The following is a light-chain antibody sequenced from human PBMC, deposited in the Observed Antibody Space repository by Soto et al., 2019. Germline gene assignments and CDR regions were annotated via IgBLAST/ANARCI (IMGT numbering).Light chain of an antibody. CDR2: DAS. J-gene: IGKJ1*01. CDR3: QHYGGMWA. V-gene: IGKV1-5*01. Sequence: DIHMTQSPSSLSVSVGDRVTITCRTSQSISNRLAWYQQKPGKAPKVVIYDASSLESGVPSRFSVSGSGTEFILTINSLQPDDFATYCCQHYGGMWAFGQGTKLDIK. CDR1: QSISNR.